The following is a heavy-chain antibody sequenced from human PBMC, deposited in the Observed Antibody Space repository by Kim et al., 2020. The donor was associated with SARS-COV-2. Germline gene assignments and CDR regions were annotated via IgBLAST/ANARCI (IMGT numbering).Heavy chain of an antibody. J-gene: IGHJ6*02. Sequence: SETLSLTCTVSGGSISSYYWSWIRQPAGKGLEWIGRIYTSGSTNYNPSLKSRVTMSVDTSKNQFSLKLSSVTAADTAVYYCARADIVVVVAATAGRAPSHDYYYYGMDVWGQGTTVTVSS. D-gene: IGHD2-15*01. CDR1: GGSISSYY. V-gene: IGHV4-4*07. CDR3: ARADIVVVVAATAGRAPSHDYYYYGMDV. CDR2: IYTSGST.